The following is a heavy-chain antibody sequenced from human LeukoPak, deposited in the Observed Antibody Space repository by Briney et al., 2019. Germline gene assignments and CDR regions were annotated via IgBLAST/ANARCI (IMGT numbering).Heavy chain of an antibody. Sequence: SETLSLTCTVSGGSASTISHFWDWVRQPPGKGLEWIVSLSDTGTTYYNPSLESRVTMSVDTSKNQFSLKLSSVTAADTAVYYCARRDHTGRSHAWFDPWGQGTLVTVSS. D-gene: IGHD1-14*01. CDR2: LSDTGTT. CDR3: ARRDHTGRSHAWFDP. J-gene: IGHJ5*02. CDR1: GGSASTISHF. V-gene: IGHV4-39*01.